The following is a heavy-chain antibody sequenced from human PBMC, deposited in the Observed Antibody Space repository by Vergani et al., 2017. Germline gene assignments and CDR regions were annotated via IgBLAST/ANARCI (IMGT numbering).Heavy chain of an antibody. D-gene: IGHD1-14*01. CDR1: GGSISSYY. V-gene: IGHV4-59*01. J-gene: IGHJ6*03. CDR2: IYYSGST. CDR3: ARVIPTDDYYYYYMDV. Sequence: QVQLQESGPGLVKPSETLSLTCTVSGGSISSYYWSWIRQPPGKGLERIGYIYYSGSTNYNPSLKSRVTISVDTSKNQFSLKLRSVTAADTAVYYCARVIPTDDYYYYYMDVWGKGTTVTVSS.